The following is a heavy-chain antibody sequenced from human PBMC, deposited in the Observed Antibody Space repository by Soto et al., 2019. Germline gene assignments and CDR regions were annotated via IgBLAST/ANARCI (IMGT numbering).Heavy chain of an antibody. Sequence: QVQLVESGGGVVQPGRSLRLSCAASGFTFSSYGMHWVRQAPGKGLEWVADIWYDGSNKYYADSVKGRFTISRDNSKNTLYLQMNSLRAEDTAVYYCARAYYCTNGVCYLGQFDYWGQGTLVTVSS. CDR3: ARAYYCTNGVCYLGQFDY. J-gene: IGHJ4*02. CDR2: IWYDGSNK. CDR1: GFTFSSYG. V-gene: IGHV3-33*01. D-gene: IGHD2-8*01.